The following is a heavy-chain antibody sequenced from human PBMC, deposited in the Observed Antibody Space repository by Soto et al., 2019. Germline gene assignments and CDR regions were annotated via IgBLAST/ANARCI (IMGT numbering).Heavy chain of an antibody. V-gene: IGHV4-31*03. CDR1: GGSISSGGYH. CDR2: IYYSGST. J-gene: IGHJ6*02. D-gene: IGHD6-6*01. Sequence: SETLSLTCTVSGGSISSGGYHWSWIRQHPGKGLEWIGYIYYSGSTYYNPSLKSRVTISVDTSKNQFSLKLSSVTAADTAVYYCARVTLSSSSHYYYGMDVWGQGTTVTVSS. CDR3: ARVTLSSSSHYYYGMDV.